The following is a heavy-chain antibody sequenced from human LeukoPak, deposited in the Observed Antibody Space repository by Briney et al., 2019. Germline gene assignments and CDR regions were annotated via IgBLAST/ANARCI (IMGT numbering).Heavy chain of an antibody. V-gene: IGHV4-59*01. D-gene: IGHD3-22*01. Sequence: PSETLSLTCNVSGGSIRGYYWSWIRQPPGKGLEWIGYIYSSGSTNYNPSLKSRVTMSVDTSKNQFSLKVNSVTAADTAVYYCARAFPEYYYDSSGYYYVTVRYFDYWGQGTLVTVSS. J-gene: IGHJ4*02. CDR1: GGSIRGYY. CDR3: ARAFPEYYYDSSGYYYVTVRYFDY. CDR2: IYSSGST.